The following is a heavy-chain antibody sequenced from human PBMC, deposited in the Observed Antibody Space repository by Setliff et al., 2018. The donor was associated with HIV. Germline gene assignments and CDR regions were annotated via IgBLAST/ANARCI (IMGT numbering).Heavy chain of an antibody. V-gene: IGHV1-69*13. CDR1: GGTFSSYA. CDR2: IIPIFGTA. CDR3: ARGEKRFLEWLPLDYYYYYYMDV. Sequence: SVKVSCKASGGTFSSYAISWVRQAPGQGLEWMGGIIPIFGTANYAQKVQGRVTITADESRSTAYMELSSLRSEDTAVYYCARGEKRFLEWLPLDYYYYYYMDVWGKGITVTVSS. D-gene: IGHD3-3*01. J-gene: IGHJ6*03.